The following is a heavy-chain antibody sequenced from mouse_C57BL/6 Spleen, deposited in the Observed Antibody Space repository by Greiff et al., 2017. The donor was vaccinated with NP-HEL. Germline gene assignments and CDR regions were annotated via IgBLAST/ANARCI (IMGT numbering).Heavy chain of an antibody. J-gene: IGHJ4*01. D-gene: IGHD2-2*01. Sequence: EVMLVESGGGLVKPGGSLKLSCAASGFTFSDYGMPWVRQAPEKGLEWVAYISSGSSTIYYADTVKGRFTISRDNAKNTLFLQMTSLRSEDTAMYYCARPYGYANYYAMDYWGQGTSVTVSS. CDR2: ISSGSSTI. CDR1: GFTFSDYG. V-gene: IGHV5-17*01. CDR3: ARPYGYANYYAMDY.